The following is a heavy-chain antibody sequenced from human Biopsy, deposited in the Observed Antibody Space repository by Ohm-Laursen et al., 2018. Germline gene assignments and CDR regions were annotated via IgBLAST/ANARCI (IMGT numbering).Heavy chain of an antibody. D-gene: IGHD3-22*01. J-gene: IGHJ5*02. CDR1: GGSISNNNYY. Sequence: GTLSLTCPVSGGSISNNNYYWGWIRQPPGKGLGWFGGIFYRGSTHYKPSLKSRVNISEDPSKNQFSLKLNSVTAADTAVYYCARDYDTSGYYYVSWGQGTLVTVSS. V-gene: IGHV4-39*01. CDR2: IFYRGST. CDR3: ARDYDTSGYYYVS.